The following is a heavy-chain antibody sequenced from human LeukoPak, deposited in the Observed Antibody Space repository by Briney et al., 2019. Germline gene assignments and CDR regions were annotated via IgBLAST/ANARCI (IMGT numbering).Heavy chain of an antibody. Sequence: GSLRLSCAASGFTFSSYAMTWVRQPPGKGLEWIGEINHRGSTNYNPSLKSRVTISVDTSKNQFSLKLSSVTAADTAVYYCARGGSRGYTDWGQGTLVTVSS. V-gene: IGHV4-34*01. CDR3: ARGGSRGYTD. J-gene: IGHJ4*02. D-gene: IGHD3-22*01. CDR1: GFTFSSYA. CDR2: INHRGST.